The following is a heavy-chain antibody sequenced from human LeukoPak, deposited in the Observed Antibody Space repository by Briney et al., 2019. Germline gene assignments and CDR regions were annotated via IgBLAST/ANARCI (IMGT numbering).Heavy chain of an antibody. J-gene: IGHJ4*02. CDR1: GFTVSSNY. Sequence: GGSLRLSCAASGFTVSSNYMSWVRQAPGKGLEWVSVIYSGGSTYYADSVKGRFTISRDNSKNTLYLQMSSLRAEDTAVYYCARDLINCSGGSCSHDRVDYWGQGTLVTVSS. CDR3: ARDLINCSGGSCSHDRVDY. D-gene: IGHD2-15*01. CDR2: IYSGGST. V-gene: IGHV3-66*01.